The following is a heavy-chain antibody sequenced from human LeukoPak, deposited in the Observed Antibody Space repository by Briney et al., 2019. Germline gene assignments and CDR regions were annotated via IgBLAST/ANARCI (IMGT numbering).Heavy chain of an antibody. J-gene: IGHJ6*03. CDR3: GRHVSQGAYQYYSVDV. V-gene: IGHV4-39*01. CDR2: IHYTGGT. D-gene: IGHD2-2*01. Sequence: SETLSLTCTVSCGTMTSGSQYCGWIRQAPGKGLEWIGTIHYTGGTYYNPSLRSRVTIYALTSKNQFSLKLNSVTATDTAVYCSGRHVSQGAYQYYSVDVWGKGATVTVSS. CDR1: CGTMTSGSQY.